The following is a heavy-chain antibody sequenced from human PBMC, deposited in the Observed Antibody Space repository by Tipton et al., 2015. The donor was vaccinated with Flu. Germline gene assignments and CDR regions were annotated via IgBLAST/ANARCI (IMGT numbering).Heavy chain of an antibody. J-gene: IGHJ4*01. V-gene: IGHV4-38-2*01. Sequence: TLSLTCAVSGYSVSYKYYWGWIRQPPGKGLEWIGSIYHSGSTYYNPSLKSRVTISVDTSKNQFSLKLSSVTAADTAVYYCARAYGDYGRLIFDYWGQGTLVTVSS. D-gene: IGHD4-17*01. CDR3: ARAYGDYGRLIFDY. CDR2: IYHSGST. CDR1: GYSVSYKYY.